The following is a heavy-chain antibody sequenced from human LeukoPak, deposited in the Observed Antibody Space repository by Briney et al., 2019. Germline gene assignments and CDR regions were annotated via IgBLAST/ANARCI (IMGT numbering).Heavy chain of an antibody. CDR2: FYYSGST. J-gene: IGHJ4*02. CDR3: VYYYGSGSVEY. CDR1: GGSITSSNYY. D-gene: IGHD3-10*01. V-gene: IGHV4-39*01. Sequence: SETLSLTCTVSGGSITSSNYYWGWIRQPPGKGLEWIGSFYYSGSTNYNPSLKSRVTISVDTSKNQFSLKLSSVTAADTAVYYCVYYYGSGSVEYWGRGTLVTVSS.